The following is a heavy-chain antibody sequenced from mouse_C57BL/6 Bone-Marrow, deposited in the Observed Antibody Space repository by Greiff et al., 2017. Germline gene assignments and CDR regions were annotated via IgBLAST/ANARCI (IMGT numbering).Heavy chain of an antibody. Sequence: EVKLVESGAELVRPGASVKLSCTASGFNIKDDYMHWVKQRPEQGLEWIGWIDPENGDTEYASQFQGKATITADTSSNTAYLQLSSLTSEDTAVYYCTTLDDGSSDYAMDYWGQGTSVTVSS. D-gene: IGHD1-1*01. V-gene: IGHV14-4*01. CDR1: GFNIKDDY. CDR3: TTLDDGSSDYAMDY. J-gene: IGHJ4*01. CDR2: IDPENGDT.